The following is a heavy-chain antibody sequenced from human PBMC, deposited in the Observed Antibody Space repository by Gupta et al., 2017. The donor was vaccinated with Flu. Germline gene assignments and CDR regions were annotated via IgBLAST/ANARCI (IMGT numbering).Heavy chain of an antibody. D-gene: IGHD5-12*01. V-gene: IGHV4-34*01. CDR3: ARGMDIPRERRGYCDY. J-gene: IGHJ4*02. CDR2: INHSGST. CDR1: GGSFSGYY. Sequence: QVQLQQWGAGLLKPSETLSLTCAVYGGSFSGYYWSWIRQPPGKGLEWIGEINHSGSTNYNPSLKSRVTIAVDTSKNQFSLKLSSVTAADTAVYYCARGMDIPRERRGYCDYWGQGTLVTVSA.